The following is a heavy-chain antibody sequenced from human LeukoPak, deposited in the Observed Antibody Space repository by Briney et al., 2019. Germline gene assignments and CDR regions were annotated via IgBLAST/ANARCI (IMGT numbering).Heavy chain of an antibody. J-gene: IGHJ6*02. V-gene: IGHV3-11*01. Sequence: GGSLRLSCAASGFTFSDYYMSWIRQAPGKGPEWVSYISSSGSTIYYADSVKGRFTISRDNAKNSLYLQMNSLRAEDTAVYYCARVPTGYSGYDLNYGMDVWGQGTTVTVSS. CDR3: ARVPTGYSGYDLNYGMDV. D-gene: IGHD5-12*01. CDR2: ISSSGSTI. CDR1: GFTFSDYY.